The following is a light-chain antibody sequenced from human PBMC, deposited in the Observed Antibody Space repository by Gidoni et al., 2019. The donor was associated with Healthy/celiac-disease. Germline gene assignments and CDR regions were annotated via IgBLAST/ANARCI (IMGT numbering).Light chain of an antibody. CDR3: QQSNSHSGLT. V-gene: IGKV1-5*03. Sequence: DIQMTQSPSTLSASVGDRVTITCRASQSISSWLAWYQQKPGNAPKLLIYQASSLESGVPSRFRGSGSGTEFTLTISSLQPDDFATYYCQQSNSHSGLTFGGGTQVELK. J-gene: IGKJ4*01. CDR2: QAS. CDR1: QSISSW.